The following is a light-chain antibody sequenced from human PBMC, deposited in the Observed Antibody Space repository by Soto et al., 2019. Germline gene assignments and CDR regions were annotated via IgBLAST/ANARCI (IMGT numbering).Light chain of an antibody. V-gene: IGLV1-40*01. CDR3: CSHAGHDTYV. Sequence: QSVLTQPPSVSGAPGQTVTISCTGTSSNIGAGSDVHWYQQLPGAAPKLLIYINKNRPSGVPDRFSGSKSGSSASLAITGLQAEDEADYYCCSHAGHDTYVFGTGTKVTVL. J-gene: IGLJ1*01. CDR1: SSNIGAGSD. CDR2: INK.